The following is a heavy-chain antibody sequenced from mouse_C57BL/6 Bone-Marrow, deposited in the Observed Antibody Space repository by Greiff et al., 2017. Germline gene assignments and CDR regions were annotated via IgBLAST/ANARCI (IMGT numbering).Heavy chain of an antibody. J-gene: IGHJ4*01. Sequence: QVQLQQPGAELVKPGASVKVSCKASGYTFTSYWMHWVKQRPGQGLEWIGKIHPSDSDTNYNQKFKGKATLTVDKSSSTAYMQLSSLTSDDSAVYYCASLYYYGSPYYYAMDYWGQGTSVTVSS. CDR1: GYTFTSYW. CDR3: ASLYYYGSPYYYAMDY. CDR2: IHPSDSDT. V-gene: IGHV1-74*01. D-gene: IGHD1-1*01.